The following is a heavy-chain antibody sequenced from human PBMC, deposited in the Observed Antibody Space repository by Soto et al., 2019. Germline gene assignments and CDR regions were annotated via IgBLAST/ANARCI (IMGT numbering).Heavy chain of an antibody. D-gene: IGHD2-8*01. V-gene: IGHV3-72*01. J-gene: IGHJ4*02. CDR3: TRSSGRWSPIDY. Sequence: GVLRLSCAASGFTFSDHYMDWVRQAPGKGLEWVGRTRNKANSYTTEYAASVKGRFTISRDDSKNSLYLQMNSLKTEDTAVYYCTRSSGRWSPIDYWGQGTLVTVSS. CDR2: TRNKANSYTT. CDR1: GFTFSDHY.